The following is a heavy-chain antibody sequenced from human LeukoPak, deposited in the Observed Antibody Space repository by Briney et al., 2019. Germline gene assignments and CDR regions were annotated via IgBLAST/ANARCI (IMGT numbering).Heavy chain of an antibody. J-gene: IGHJ5*02. Sequence: ASVKVSCKASGYTFTSYAMNWVRQAPGQGLEWMGWINTNTGNPTYAQGFTGRFVFSLDTSVSTAYLQISSLKAEDTAVYYCARAPVLLWFGELGGDWFDPWGQGTLVTVSS. CDR2: INTNTGNP. V-gene: IGHV7-4-1*02. CDR3: ARAPVLLWFGELGGDWFDP. CDR1: GYTFTSYA. D-gene: IGHD3-10*01.